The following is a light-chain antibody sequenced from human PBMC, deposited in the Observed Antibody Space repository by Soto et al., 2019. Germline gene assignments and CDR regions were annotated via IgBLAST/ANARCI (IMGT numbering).Light chain of an antibody. J-gene: IGLJ3*02. CDR3: ISFTTITTWV. CDR1: NSDVGGYNY. V-gene: IGLV2-14*01. Sequence: QPALTQPASVCGSPGQSITISCTGTNSDVGGYNYVSWYQHHPGRAPKLLIYEVSYRPSGISNRFSGSKSGNTAYLTISGLQAEDEADYYCISFTTITTWVFGGGTKLTVL. CDR2: EVS.